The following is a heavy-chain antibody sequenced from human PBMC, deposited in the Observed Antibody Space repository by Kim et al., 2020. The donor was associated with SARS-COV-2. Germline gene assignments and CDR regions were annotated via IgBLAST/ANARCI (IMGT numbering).Heavy chain of an antibody. CDR2: ISGSGGSP. CDR3: ARDGESFYNVVLAPNGMDV. CDR1: GFIFSNYA. V-gene: IGHV3-23*01. Sequence: GGSLRLSCEASGFIFSNYAMSWVRPAPGQGLEWVSSISGSGGSPYYADSVKGLFTISRDNSKNTLYLQMNTLRAEDTAIYYCARDGESFYNVVLAPNGMDVWGQGTTVTVSS. D-gene: IGHD3-10*01. J-gene: IGHJ6*02.